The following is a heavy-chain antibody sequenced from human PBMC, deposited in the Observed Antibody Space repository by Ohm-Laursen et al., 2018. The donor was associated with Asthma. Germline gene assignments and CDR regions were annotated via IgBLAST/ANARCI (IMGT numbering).Heavy chain of an antibody. CDR1: GFTFDDYA. J-gene: IGHJ3*02. D-gene: IGHD3-22*01. CDR3: ARDGAFYYDSSGYYDAFDI. Sequence: SLRLSCAASGFTFDDYAMHWVRQAPGKGLEWVSGISWNSGSIGYANSVKGRFTISRDNAKNSLYLQMNSLRDEDTAVYYCARDGAFYYDSSGYYDAFDIWGQGTMVTVSS. V-gene: IGHV3-9*01. CDR2: ISWNSGSI.